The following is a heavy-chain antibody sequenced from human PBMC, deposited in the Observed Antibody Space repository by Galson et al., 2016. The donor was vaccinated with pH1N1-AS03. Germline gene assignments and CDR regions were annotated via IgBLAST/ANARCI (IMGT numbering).Heavy chain of an antibody. CDR2: IFWDGET. Sequence: PALVKPTQTLTLTCSFPGFSLSTGGVHVAWIRQPPGKALEWLALIFWDGETRYRPSLTSRLTITKDTSKNEVVLTMTNMDPVDTATYYCARSTHVNEGLDFWGQGTLVTVSS. V-gene: IGHV2-5*02. D-gene: IGHD2-8*01. CDR1: GFSLSTGGVH. J-gene: IGHJ4*02. CDR3: ARSTHVNEGLDF.